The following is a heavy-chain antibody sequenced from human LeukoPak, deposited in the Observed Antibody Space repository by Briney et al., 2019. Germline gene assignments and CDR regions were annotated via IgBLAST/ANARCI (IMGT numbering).Heavy chain of an antibody. CDR2: IRGSGGST. CDR3: AKDPDYYDSSGPDDWFDP. CDR1: GFTFSSYA. D-gene: IGHD3-22*01. J-gene: IGHJ5*02. Sequence: PGGSLRLSCAASGFTFSSYAMSWVRQAPGKGLEWVSAIRGSGGSTYYADSVKGRFTISRDNSKNTLYLQMNSLRAEDTAVYYCAKDPDYYDSSGPDDWFDPWGQGTLVTVSS. V-gene: IGHV3-23*01.